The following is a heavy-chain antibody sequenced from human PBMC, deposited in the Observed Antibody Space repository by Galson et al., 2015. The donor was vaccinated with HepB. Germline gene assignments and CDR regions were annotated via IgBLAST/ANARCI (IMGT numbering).Heavy chain of an antibody. J-gene: IGHJ6*02. D-gene: IGHD3-22*01. Sequence: SVKVSCKASGGTFSSYAISWVRQAPGQGLEWMGGIIPIFGIANYAQKFQGRVTITADESTSTAYMELSSLRSEDTAVYYCARGYYDSSGYYYYYYGMDVWGQGTTVTVSS. V-gene: IGHV1-69*13. CDR1: GGTFSSYA. CDR3: ARGYYDSSGYYYYYYGMDV. CDR2: IIPIFGIA.